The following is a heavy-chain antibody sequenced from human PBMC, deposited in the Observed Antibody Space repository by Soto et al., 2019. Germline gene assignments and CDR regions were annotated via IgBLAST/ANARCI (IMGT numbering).Heavy chain of an antibody. J-gene: IGHJ4*02. Sequence: PGGSLRLSCAASGFTFSSYAMHWVRRAPGKGLEWVAVISYDGSNKYYADSVKGRFTISRDNSKNTLYLQMNSLRAEDTAVYYCARDWDSSSWFAPGIDYWGQGTLVTVSS. CDR1: GFTFSSYA. V-gene: IGHV3-30-3*01. D-gene: IGHD6-13*01. CDR2: ISYDGSNK. CDR3: ARDWDSSSWFAPGIDY.